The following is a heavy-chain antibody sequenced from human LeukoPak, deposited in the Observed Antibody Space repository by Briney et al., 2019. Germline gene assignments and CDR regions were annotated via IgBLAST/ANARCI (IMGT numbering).Heavy chain of an antibody. J-gene: IGHJ4*02. Sequence: GGSLRLSCAASVFTFYDYAMHCVRQAPGKGLEGVSGISWNSGSIGYADSVKGRFTISRDNAKNSLYLQMNSLRVEDTALYYCAKDPHYGLTSFDYWGQGTLVTVSS. CDR3: AKDPHYGLTSFDY. D-gene: IGHD4-17*01. CDR1: VFTFYDYA. V-gene: IGHV3-9*01. CDR2: ISWNSGSI.